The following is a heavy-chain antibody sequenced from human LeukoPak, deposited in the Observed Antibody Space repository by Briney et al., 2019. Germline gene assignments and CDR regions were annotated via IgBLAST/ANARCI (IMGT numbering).Heavy chain of an antibody. V-gene: IGHV3-21*01. CDR3: ASVCSSTSCYPDP. CDR1: GFTFSSYS. Sequence: GGSLRLSCAASGFTFSSYSMNWVRQAPGKGLEWVSSISSSSYIYYADSVKGRFTISRDNAKNSLYLQMDSLRAEDTAVYYCASVCSSTSCYPDPWGQGTLVTVSS. J-gene: IGHJ5*02. CDR2: ISSSSYI. D-gene: IGHD2-2*01.